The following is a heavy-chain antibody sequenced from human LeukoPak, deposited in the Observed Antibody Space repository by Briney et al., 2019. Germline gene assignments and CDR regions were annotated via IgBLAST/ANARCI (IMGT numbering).Heavy chain of an antibody. CDR3: ARVFCSSGGCYSFDY. J-gene: IGHJ4*02. CDR2: INSVGIIT. D-gene: IGHD2-15*01. V-gene: IGHV3-74*03. CDR1: GFTFSHYW. Sequence: PWWSLRLTCEASGFTFSHYWMHWVRQAPGKGLVWVSRINSVGIITSYADSVKGRFTISRDNAKNTLYLQINSMRAEDTAVYYCARVFCSSGGCYSFDYWGQGTLLIVSS.